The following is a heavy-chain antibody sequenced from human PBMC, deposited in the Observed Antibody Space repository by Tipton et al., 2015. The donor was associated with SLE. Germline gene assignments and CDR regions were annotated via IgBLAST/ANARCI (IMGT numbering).Heavy chain of an antibody. CDR1: GGTFSSYA. CDR2: IIPIFGTA. D-gene: IGHD2-15*01. Sequence: QLVQSGAEVKKPGSSVKVSCKASGGTFSSYAISWVRQAPGQGLEWMGGIIPIFGTANYAQKFQGRVTITADESTSTAYMELSSLRSEDTAVYYCAKPRIRDIVEEDAFDIWGQGTMVTVSS. CDR3: AKPRIRDIVEEDAFDI. V-gene: IGHV1-69*01. J-gene: IGHJ3*02.